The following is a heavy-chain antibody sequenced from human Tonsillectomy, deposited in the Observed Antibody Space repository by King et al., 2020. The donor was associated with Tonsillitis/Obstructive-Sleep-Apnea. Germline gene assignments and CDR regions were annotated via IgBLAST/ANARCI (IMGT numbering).Heavy chain of an antibody. CDR2: IDWDDDK. CDR3: ARIYGSQTANYFDY. D-gene: IGHD1-26*01. J-gene: IGHJ4*02. Sequence: QFTLKESGPALVKPTQTLTLTCTFSGFSLSTSGVCVSWIRQPPGKALEWLARIDWDDDKYYSTSLKTRLSISKDTSKNQVVLTMTNMDPVDTATYYCARIYGSQTANYFDYWGQGTLVTVSS. V-gene: IGHV2-70*15. CDR1: GFSLSTSGVC.